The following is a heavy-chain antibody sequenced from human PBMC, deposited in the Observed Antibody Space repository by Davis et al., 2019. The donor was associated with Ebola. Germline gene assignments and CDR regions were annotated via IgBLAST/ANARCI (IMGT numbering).Heavy chain of an antibody. CDR2: INPSGGST. CDR1: GYTFTSYY. D-gene: IGHD6-19*01. Sequence: ASVKVSCKASGYTFTSYYMHWVRQATGQGLEWMGIINPSGGSTSYAQKFQGRVTMTRDTSASTAYMELSSLRSEDTAVYYCARDSSGWYLGWFDPWGQGTLVTVSS. V-gene: IGHV1-46*01. J-gene: IGHJ5*02. CDR3: ARDSSGWYLGWFDP.